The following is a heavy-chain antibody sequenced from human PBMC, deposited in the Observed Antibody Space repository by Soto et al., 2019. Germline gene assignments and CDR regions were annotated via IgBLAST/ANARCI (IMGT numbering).Heavy chain of an antibody. J-gene: IGHJ4*02. CDR1: GGSISSYY. D-gene: IGHD5-18*01. CDR2: IYYSGTT. Sequence: QVQLQESGPGLVKPSETLSLTCTVSGGSISSYYWSWIRQPPGKGLEWIGYIYYSGTTNYNPSLKSRVTISVDTSKNQLSLKFSSVTAADTAVYYCARRYGYSFDYWGQGTLVTVSS. V-gene: IGHV4-59*08. CDR3: ARRYGYSFDY.